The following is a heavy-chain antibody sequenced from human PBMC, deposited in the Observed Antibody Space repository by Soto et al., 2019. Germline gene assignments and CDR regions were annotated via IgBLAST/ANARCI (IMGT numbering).Heavy chain of an antibody. J-gene: IGHJ4*02. CDR1: GGTSNIYV. CDR3: AREPQDGSGSYFDH. CDR2: IIPVFGTP. Sequence: SVKVSCKASGGTSNIYVLSWVRQAPGQGLEWMGGIIPVFGTPNYAQKFQGRVTITADKSTSTAYMEMSSLRSEDSAVYYCAREPQDGSGSYFDHWGQGTLVTSPQ. D-gene: IGHD3-10*01. V-gene: IGHV1-69*06.